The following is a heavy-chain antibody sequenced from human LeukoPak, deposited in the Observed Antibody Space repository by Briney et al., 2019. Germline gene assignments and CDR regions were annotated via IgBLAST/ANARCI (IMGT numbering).Heavy chain of an antibody. CDR1: GFTFSSYA. D-gene: IGHD1-26*01. J-gene: IGHJ4*02. CDR3: ARGSYYDPPH. Sequence: GGSLRLSCAASGFTFSSYAMHWVRQAPGKGLEYVSAISSNGGSTYYANSVKGRFTISRDNSKNTLYLQMGSLRAEDMAVYYCARGSYYDPPHWGQGTLVTVSS. CDR2: ISSNGGST. V-gene: IGHV3-64*01.